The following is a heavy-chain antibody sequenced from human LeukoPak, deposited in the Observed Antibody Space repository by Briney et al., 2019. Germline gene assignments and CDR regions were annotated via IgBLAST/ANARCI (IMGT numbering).Heavy chain of an antibody. J-gene: IGHJ4*02. Sequence: ASVKVFCKASGYTFTSYGMSWVRQAPGQGLEWMGWISAYNGNTHYAQKLQGTVTMTTDTSTSTAYMGLRSLRSDDTAVYYCARGRVLWFGTFDYWGQGTLVTVSS. V-gene: IGHV1-18*01. D-gene: IGHD3-10*01. CDR3: ARGRVLWFGTFDY. CDR2: ISAYNGNT. CDR1: GYTFTSYG.